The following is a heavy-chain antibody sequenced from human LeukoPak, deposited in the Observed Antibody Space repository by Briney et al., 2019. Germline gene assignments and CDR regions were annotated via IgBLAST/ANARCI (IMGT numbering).Heavy chain of an antibody. Sequence: PSETLSLTCTVSGGSISSYYWNWIRQPAGKGLEWIGRIHTSGSTNYNPSLKSRVTMSVDTSKNQFSLKLSSVTAADTAVYYCARVICSGGSCRFDYWGQGTLVTVSS. CDR2: IHTSGST. CDR1: GGSISSYY. J-gene: IGHJ4*02. CDR3: ARVICSGGSCRFDY. V-gene: IGHV4-4*07. D-gene: IGHD2-15*01.